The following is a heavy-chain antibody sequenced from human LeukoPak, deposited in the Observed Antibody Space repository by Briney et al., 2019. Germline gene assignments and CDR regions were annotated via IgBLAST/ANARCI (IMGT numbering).Heavy chain of an antibody. CDR1: GFTFGNSW. V-gene: IGHV3-74*01. J-gene: IGHJ3*01. D-gene: IGHD1-14*01. Sequence: GGSLRLSCAASGFTFGNSWVHWVRQAPGKGLVWVSLINVDGSITTYADSVKGRFTISRDIARNTVSLQMNSLTIEDTAVYYCVVVVEPPDSDGFDVWGQGTMITVSS. CDR3: VVVVEPPDSDGFDV. CDR2: INVDGSIT.